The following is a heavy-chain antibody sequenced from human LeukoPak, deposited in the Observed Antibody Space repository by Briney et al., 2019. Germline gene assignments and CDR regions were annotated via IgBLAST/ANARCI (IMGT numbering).Heavy chain of an antibody. Sequence: PGGSLRLSCAASGFTFDDYAMHWVRQAPGKGLEWVSHISCDGGSTHYADSVKGRFTISRDNSKNSLYLQMNSLRTEDTALYYCAKDLLMVRAWQYGMDVWGQGTTVTVSS. D-gene: IGHD3-10*01. CDR3: AKDLLMVRAWQYGMDV. CDR1: GFTFDDYA. V-gene: IGHV3-43*02. J-gene: IGHJ6*02. CDR2: ISCDGGST.